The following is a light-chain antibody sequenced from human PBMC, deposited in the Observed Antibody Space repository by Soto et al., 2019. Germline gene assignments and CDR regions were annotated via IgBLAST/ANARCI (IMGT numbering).Light chain of an antibody. V-gene: IGKV3-15*01. J-gene: IGKJ5*01. CDR3: QQYNNWPIT. CDR2: TAS. CDR1: QSVNIN. Sequence: EVVLTQSPATLSVSPGERATLSCRASQSVNINLAWYQQKPGQAPYLLISTASTRATGVPARFSGSGSGTEFTLTISTLQSEDFTVYYCQQYNNWPITFGQGTRLEIK.